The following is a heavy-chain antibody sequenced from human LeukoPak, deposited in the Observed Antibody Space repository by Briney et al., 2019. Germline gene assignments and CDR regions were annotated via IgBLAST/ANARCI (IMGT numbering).Heavy chain of an antibody. Sequence: GGSLRLSCAASGLNFSSYAMSWVRQAPGKGLEWVSAISGSGGSTYYADSVKGRFTISRDNSKNTLYLQMNSLRAEDAAVYYCAKDTFSGYDFWSGYFRFDYWGQGTLVTVSS. CDR1: GLNFSSYA. D-gene: IGHD3-3*01. J-gene: IGHJ4*02. V-gene: IGHV3-23*01. CDR2: ISGSGGST. CDR3: AKDTFSGYDFWSGYFRFDY.